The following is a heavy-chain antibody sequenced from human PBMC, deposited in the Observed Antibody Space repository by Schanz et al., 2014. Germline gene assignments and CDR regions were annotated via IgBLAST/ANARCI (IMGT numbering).Heavy chain of an antibody. V-gene: IGHV3-23*01. D-gene: IGHD3-10*01. Sequence: EVQLLESGGGLVQPGGSLRLSCEASGFTFSSFAMSWVRQAPGKGLEWVSYIGGSGSDTYYADSVRGRFTLSRDNSKNTLYLQMNSLIVEDTAVYYCAKEGTVVSGSPRDYWGRGTLVTVSS. CDR3: AKEGTVVSGSPRDY. J-gene: IGHJ4*02. CDR2: IGGSGSDT. CDR1: GFTFSSFA.